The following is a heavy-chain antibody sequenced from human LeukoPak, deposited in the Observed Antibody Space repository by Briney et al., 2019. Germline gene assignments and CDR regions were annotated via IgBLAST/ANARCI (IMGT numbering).Heavy chain of an antibody. CDR1: GYTFTSYY. J-gene: IGHJ4*02. CDR3: ARLTSSSGFNYFDY. CDR2: VDPSGGDT. D-gene: IGHD6-25*01. Sequence: ASVKVSCKASGYTFTSYYMHWVRQAPGQGLEWMGFVDPSGGDTKYAQEFQGRVTMTRDTSTSTVYMELSGLRSDDTAVYYCARLTSSSGFNYFDYWGQGTLVTVSS. V-gene: IGHV1-46*01.